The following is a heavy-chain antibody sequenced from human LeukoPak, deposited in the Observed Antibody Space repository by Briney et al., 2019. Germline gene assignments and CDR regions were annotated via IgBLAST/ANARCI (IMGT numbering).Heavy chain of an antibody. CDR1: GYTFTSYG. Sequence: ASVKVSCKASGYTFTSYGITWVRQAPGQGVEWMGWINGYNGNTNYAQKFQGRVTMTTDTSTSTVYMELRSLRSDDTAVYYCARDDNYGSGQPDDWGQGTLVTVSS. CDR2: INGYNGNT. J-gene: IGHJ4*02. V-gene: IGHV1-18*01. D-gene: IGHD3-10*01. CDR3: ARDDNYGSGQPDD.